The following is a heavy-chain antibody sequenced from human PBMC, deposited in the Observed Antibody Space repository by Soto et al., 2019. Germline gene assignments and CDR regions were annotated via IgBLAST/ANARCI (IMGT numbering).Heavy chain of an antibody. CDR1: RFTFDDYA. V-gene: IGHV3-9*01. CDR2: ISWNSGSI. J-gene: IGHJ6*02. CDR3: AKAVVPAAFYYYGMDV. D-gene: IGHD2-2*01. Sequence: EVQLVESGGGLVQPGRSLRLSCAASRFTFDDYAMHWVRQAPGKGLEWVSGISWNSGSIGYADSVKGRFTISRDNAKNSLYLQMNSLRAEDTALYYCAKAVVPAAFYYYGMDVWGQGTTVTVSS.